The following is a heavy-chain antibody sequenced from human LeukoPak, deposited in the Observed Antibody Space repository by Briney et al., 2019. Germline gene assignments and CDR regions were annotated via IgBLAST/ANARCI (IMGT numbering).Heavy chain of an antibody. V-gene: IGHV3-30*02. CDR3: ARKNTYYYDSSGYLAETDAFDI. Sequence: PGGSLRLSCAASGFTFSSYGMHWVRQAPGKGLEWVAFIRYDGSNKYYADSVKGRFTISRDNSKNTLYLQMNSLRAEDTAVYYCARKNTYYYDSSGYLAETDAFDIWGQGTMVTVSS. D-gene: IGHD3-22*01. J-gene: IGHJ3*02. CDR2: IRYDGSNK. CDR1: GFTFSSYG.